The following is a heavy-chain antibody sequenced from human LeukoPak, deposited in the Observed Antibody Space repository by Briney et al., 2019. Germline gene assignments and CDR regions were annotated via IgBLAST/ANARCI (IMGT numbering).Heavy chain of an antibody. J-gene: IGHJ5*02. CDR3: ARIKYGESMVATAPRWFDP. V-gene: IGHV4-4*07. CDR1: GGSISSYY. CDR2: IYTSGST. Sequence: SETLSLTCTVSGGSISSYYWSWIRQPAGKGLEWIGRIYTSGSTNYNPSLKSRVTMSVDTSKNQFSLKLSSVTAADPAVDYCARIKYGESMVATAPRWFDPSGQGSLVTVSS. D-gene: IGHD2-15*01.